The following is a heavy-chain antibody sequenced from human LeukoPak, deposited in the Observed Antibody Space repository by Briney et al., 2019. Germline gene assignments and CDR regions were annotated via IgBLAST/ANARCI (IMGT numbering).Heavy chain of an antibody. Sequence: PGGSLRLSCAASGFTFSNYAMSWVRQAPGKGLEWVSTISGSGRNTYYADSVKGRFIISRDNSKNTLYLQMNSLRAEDTAVYYCAKGALSSFLEWLQPFDYWGQGTLVTVSS. V-gene: IGHV3-23*01. CDR2: ISGSGRNT. J-gene: IGHJ4*02. CDR3: AKGALSSFLEWLQPFDY. D-gene: IGHD3-3*02. CDR1: GFTFSNYA.